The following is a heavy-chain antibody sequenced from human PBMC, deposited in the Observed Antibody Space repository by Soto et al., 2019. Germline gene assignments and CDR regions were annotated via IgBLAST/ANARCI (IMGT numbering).Heavy chain of an antibody. CDR2: IYSEGTP. J-gene: IGHJ6*02. CDR1: GFTLGSNY. Sequence: PGGSLTLSCAASGFTLGSNYMSWVRQAQGEGLEWVSLIYSEGTPYYADSVKDRFTISRENSNNTLHLHMNNLRAEHSVVFICATSTYYGIFTGSDYYYAMDVWGQGTTVTVSS. D-gene: IGHD3-9*01. V-gene: IGHV3-53*01. CDR3: ATSTYYGIFTGSDYYYAMDV.